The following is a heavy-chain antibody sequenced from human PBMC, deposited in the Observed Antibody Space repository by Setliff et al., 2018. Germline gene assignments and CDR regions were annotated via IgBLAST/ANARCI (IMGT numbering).Heavy chain of an antibody. J-gene: IGHJ4*02. V-gene: IGHV4-61*02. CDR2: IYTSGST. D-gene: IGHD3-22*01. CDR3: AKEGYYDHFGYYHYYFDF. Sequence: PSETLSLTCTVSGGSVSSGSYYWSWIRQPAGKGLGWIGRIYTSGSTNYNPSLKSRVAISVDTSKNQFSLRLSSVTAADTAVYYCAKEGYYDHFGYYHYYFDFWGQGTLVTVSS. CDR1: GGSVSSGSYY.